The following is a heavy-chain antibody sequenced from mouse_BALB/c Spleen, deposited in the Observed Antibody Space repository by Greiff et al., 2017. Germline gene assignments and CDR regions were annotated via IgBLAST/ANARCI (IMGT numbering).Heavy chain of an antibody. J-gene: IGHJ2*01. Sequence: EVQLVESGGGLVQPGGSRKLSCAASGFTFSSFGMHWVRQAPEKGLEWVAYISSGSSTIYYADTVKGRFTISRDNPKNTLFLQMTSLRSEDTAMYYCALRRGGFDYWGQGTTLTVSS. V-gene: IGHV5-17*02. CDR1: GFTFSSFG. CDR2: ISSGSSTI. D-gene: IGHD2-12*01. CDR3: ALRRGGFDY.